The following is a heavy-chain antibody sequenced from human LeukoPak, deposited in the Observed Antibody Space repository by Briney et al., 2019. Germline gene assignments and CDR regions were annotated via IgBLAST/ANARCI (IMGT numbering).Heavy chain of an antibody. CDR1: GFTFSSYW. CDR2: IKQDGSEK. V-gene: IGHV3-7*03. Sequence: GGSLRLSCAASGFTFSSYWMSWVRQAPGKGLEWVANIKQDGSEKYYVDSVKGRFTISRDNAKNSLYLQMNSLRAEDTAMYYCARAPQLASNAFFDYWGQGTLVTVYS. D-gene: IGHD5-12*01. J-gene: IGHJ4*02. CDR3: ARAPQLASNAFFDY.